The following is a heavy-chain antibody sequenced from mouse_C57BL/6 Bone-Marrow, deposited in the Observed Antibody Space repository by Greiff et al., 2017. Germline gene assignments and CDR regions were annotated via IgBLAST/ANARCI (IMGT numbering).Heavy chain of an antibody. CDR2: INPNNGGT. V-gene: IGHV1-26*01. Sequence: VQLQQSGPELVKPGASVKISCKASGYTFTDSYMNWVKQSHGKSLEWIGDINPNNGGTSYNQKFKGKATLTVDKSSSTAYMELRSLTSEDSAVYYCARRDYWGQGTSVTVSS. CDR1: GYTFTDSY. J-gene: IGHJ4*01. CDR3: ARRDY.